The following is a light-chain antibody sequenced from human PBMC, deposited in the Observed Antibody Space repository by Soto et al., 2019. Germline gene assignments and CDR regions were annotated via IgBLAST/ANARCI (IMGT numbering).Light chain of an antibody. CDR3: NSYAGSNNWV. CDR2: EVS. J-gene: IGLJ3*02. Sequence: QSALTQPPSGSGSPGQSVTISCTGTSSDVGGYNYVSWYQQHPGKAPKLMIYEVSKRPSGVPDRFSGSKSGNTASLTVSGLQAEDEADYYCNSYAGSNNWVFGGGTKVTVL. CDR1: SSDVGGYNY. V-gene: IGLV2-8*01.